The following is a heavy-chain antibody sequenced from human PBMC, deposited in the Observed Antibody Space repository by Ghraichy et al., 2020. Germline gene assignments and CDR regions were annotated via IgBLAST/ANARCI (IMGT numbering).Heavy chain of an antibody. J-gene: IGHJ3*02. D-gene: IGHD3-16*01. CDR3: TRHYDYETSADAFDI. CDR1: GFTFSGSA. Sequence: GGSLRLSCAASGFTFSGSAMHWVRQASGKGLEWVGRIRSKANSYATAYAASVKGRFTISRDDSKNTAYLQMNSLKTEDTAVYYCTRHYDYETSADAFDIWGQGTMVTVSS. V-gene: IGHV3-73*01. CDR2: IRSKANSYAT.